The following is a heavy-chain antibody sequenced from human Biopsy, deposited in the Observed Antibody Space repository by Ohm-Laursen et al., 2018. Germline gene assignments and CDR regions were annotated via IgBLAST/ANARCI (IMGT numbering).Heavy chain of an antibody. J-gene: IGHJ4*02. V-gene: IGHV4-34*01. Sequence: SETLSLTCLVSGGSFSGYFCSWIRQPPGKGLEWIGEINHRGNTKYSPSLRSRVSISVDTSKNQFSLNVNSVTAADTAVYYCAVLYGAFDYWGQGQLVSVPA. D-gene: IGHD4/OR15-4a*01. CDR1: GGSFSGYF. CDR3: AVLYGAFDY. CDR2: INHRGNT.